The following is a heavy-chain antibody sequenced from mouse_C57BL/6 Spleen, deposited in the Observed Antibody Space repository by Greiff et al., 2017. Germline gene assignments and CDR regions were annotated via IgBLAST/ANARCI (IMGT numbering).Heavy chain of an antibody. CDR3: ARDYYGSSYPYAMDY. V-gene: IGHV5-17*01. CDR1: GFTFSDYG. Sequence: EVPLVESGGGLVKPGGSLKLSCAASGFTFSDYGMHWVRQAPEKGLEWVAYISSGSSTIYYADTVKGRFTISRDNAKNTLFLQMTSLRSEDTAMYYCARDYYGSSYPYAMDYWGQGTSVTVSS. CDR2: ISSGSSTI. D-gene: IGHD1-1*01. J-gene: IGHJ4*01.